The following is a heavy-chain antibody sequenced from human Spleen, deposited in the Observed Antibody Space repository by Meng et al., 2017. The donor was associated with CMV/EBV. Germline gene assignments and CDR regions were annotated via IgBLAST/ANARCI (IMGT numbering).Heavy chain of an antibody. CDR1: GFIFGSYE. D-gene: IGHD5-18*01. V-gene: IGHV3-48*03. J-gene: IGHJ4*02. CDR2: ISSSGSTT. CDR3: ARNTAMIQFHY. Sequence: GESLKISCAGAGFIFGSYEMNWVRQAPGKGLEWTSYISSSGSTTYYGDSVRGRFTISRDNAKNSVYLQMNNLGAEDTALYYCARNTAMIQFHYWGQGTLVTVSS.